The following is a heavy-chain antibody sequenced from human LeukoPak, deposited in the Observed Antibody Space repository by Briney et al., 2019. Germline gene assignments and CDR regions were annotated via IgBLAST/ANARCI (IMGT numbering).Heavy chain of an antibody. J-gene: IGHJ4*02. V-gene: IGHV1-2*02. CDR1: GYTFTGYY. CDR3: ARDFEGYCSGGSCYKDGYYFDY. D-gene: IGHD2-15*01. Sequence: ASVKVSCMASGYTFTGYYMHWVRQAPGQGLEWMGWINPNSGGTNYAQKFQGRVTMTRDTSISTAYMELSRLRSDDTAVYYCARDFEGYCSGGSCYKDGYYFDYWGQGTLVTVSS. CDR2: INPNSGGT.